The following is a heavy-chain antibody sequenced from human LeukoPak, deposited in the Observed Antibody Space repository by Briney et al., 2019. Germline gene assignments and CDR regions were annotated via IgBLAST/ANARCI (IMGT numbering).Heavy chain of an antibody. Sequence: PGRSLRLSCAASGFTFSSYGMHWVRQAPGKGLEWVAVIWYDGSNKYYADSVKGRLTISRDNSKNTLYLQMNSLRAEDTAVYYCARDRNMYSSSWYMVYWGQGTLVTVSS. V-gene: IGHV3-33*01. CDR1: GFTFSSYG. D-gene: IGHD6-13*01. CDR3: ARDRNMYSSSWYMVY. J-gene: IGHJ4*02. CDR2: IWYDGSNK.